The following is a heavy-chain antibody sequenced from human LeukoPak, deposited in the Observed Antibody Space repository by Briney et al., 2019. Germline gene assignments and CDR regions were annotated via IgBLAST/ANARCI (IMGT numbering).Heavy chain of an antibody. CDR2: IYPGDSNT. Sequence: GESLKISCRASGKIFSTNWIGWVRQMPGKGLEWMGVIYPGDSNTRYSPSFQGEVTMSADKSISTAYLQWSRLKASDRAMYYCGRGGYSGYEFDYWGQGTLVTVSS. J-gene: IGHJ4*02. CDR3: GRGGYSGYEFDY. D-gene: IGHD5-12*01. V-gene: IGHV5-51*01. CDR1: GKIFSTNW.